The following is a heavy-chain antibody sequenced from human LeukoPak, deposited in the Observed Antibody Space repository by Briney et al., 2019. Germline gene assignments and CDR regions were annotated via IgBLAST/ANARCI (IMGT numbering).Heavy chain of an antibody. V-gene: IGHV3-53*04. J-gene: IGHJ6*02. D-gene: IGHD4-17*01. CDR3: ASIRYGDYYYGMDV. CDR1: GFTVSSNY. CDR2: IYSGGST. Sequence: GGSLRLSCAASGFTVSSNYMSWVRQAPGKGLEWVSVIYSGGSTYYADSVKGRFTISRHNSKNTLYLQTNSLRAEDTAVYYCASIRYGDYYYGMDVWGQGTTVTVSS.